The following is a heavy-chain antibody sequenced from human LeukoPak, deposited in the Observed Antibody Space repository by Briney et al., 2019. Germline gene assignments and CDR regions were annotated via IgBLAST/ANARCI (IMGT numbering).Heavy chain of an antibody. V-gene: IGHV5-51*01. CDR3: ARPSGSYYIDY. Sequence: GESLKISCKGSGYSFTSYWIGWVRQMPGKGLERIGIIYPGDSDTRYSPSFQGQVTISAGKSISTAYLQWSSLKASDTAMYYCARPSGSYYIDYWGQGTLVTVSS. J-gene: IGHJ4*02. CDR1: GYSFTSYW. CDR2: IYPGDSDT. D-gene: IGHD1-26*01.